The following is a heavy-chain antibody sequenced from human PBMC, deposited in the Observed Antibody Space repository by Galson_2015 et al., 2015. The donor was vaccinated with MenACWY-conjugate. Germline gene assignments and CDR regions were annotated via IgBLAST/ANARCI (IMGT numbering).Heavy chain of an antibody. J-gene: IGHJ4*02. Sequence: SLRLSCAASGFSFNTYSMTWVRQAPGKGLEWVSNIKEDSSEIYYADSVKGRFTISRDNSKNSLYLQMNSLRAEDTAVYYCARENTYNYAYAIDYWGQGTPVTVSS. CDR1: GFSFNTYS. CDR2: IKEDSSEI. CDR3: ARENTYNYAYAIDY. D-gene: IGHD5-18*01. V-gene: IGHV3-7*03.